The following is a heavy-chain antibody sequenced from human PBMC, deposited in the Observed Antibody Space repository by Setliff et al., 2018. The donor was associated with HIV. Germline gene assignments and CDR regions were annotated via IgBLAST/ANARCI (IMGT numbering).Heavy chain of an antibody. CDR3: LGYHSGTWALDY. Sequence: PSETLSLTCTVSGGSISSYYWSWIRQPAGKGLEWIGRIYTSGSTNYNPSLKSRVTISVDTSKNQFSLKLSSVTATDTAVYYCLGYHSGTWALDYWSQGTLVTVSS. CDR1: GGSISSYY. V-gene: IGHV4-4*07. J-gene: IGHJ4*02. D-gene: IGHD3-10*01. CDR2: IYTSGST.